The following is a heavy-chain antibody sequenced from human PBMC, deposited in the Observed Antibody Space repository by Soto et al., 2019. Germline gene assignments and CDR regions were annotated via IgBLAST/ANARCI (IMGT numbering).Heavy chain of an antibody. CDR1: GYSFTSYW. D-gene: IGHD3-9*01. Sequence: PGESLKISCKGSGYSFTSYWIGWVRQMPGKGLEWMGIIYPGDSDTRHSPSFQGQVTISADKSISTAYLQWSSLKASDTAMYYCARANYDILTGSPNYYYYYGMDVWGQGTTVTVSS. J-gene: IGHJ6*02. V-gene: IGHV5-51*01. CDR3: ARANYDILTGSPNYYYYYGMDV. CDR2: IYPGDSDT.